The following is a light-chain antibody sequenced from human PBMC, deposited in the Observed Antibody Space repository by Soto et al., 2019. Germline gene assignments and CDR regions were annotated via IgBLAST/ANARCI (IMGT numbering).Light chain of an antibody. CDR2: GPS. CDR3: HQFGSSPFT. Sequence: EIVLTQSPATLSLSPGDSAALSCRASQTLRGNYFAWYHQIPGQPPRLLVYGPSGRATGIPDRFSGSGSRTVSNLTIRGVEPEDFAVYYCHQFGSSPFTFGPGTKVNLK. V-gene: IGKV3-20*01. CDR1: QTLRGNY. J-gene: IGKJ3*01.